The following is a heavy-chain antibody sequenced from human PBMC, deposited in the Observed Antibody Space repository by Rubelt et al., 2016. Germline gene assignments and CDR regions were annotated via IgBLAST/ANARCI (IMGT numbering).Heavy chain of an antibody. J-gene: IGHJ3*02. CDR2: INHSGST. CDR3: ARRDYSYDAFDI. D-gene: IGHD4-17*01. V-gene: IGHV4-34*01. Sequence: QVQLQQWGAGLLKPSETLSLTCAVYGGSISSYYWSWIRQPPGKGLEWLGEINHSGSTNSNPPLKGRVTISVDTSKNQFSRKLSSVTAADTAVYYCARRDYSYDAFDIWGQGTMVTVSS. CDR1: GGSISSYY.